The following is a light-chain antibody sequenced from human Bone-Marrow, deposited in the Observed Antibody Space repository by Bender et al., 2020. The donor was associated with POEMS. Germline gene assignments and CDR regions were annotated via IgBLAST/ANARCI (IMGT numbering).Light chain of an antibody. CDR3: CSYADSSTLV. CDR1: STDVGNYEL. CDR2: EVT. Sequence: QSALTQPRSVSGSPGQSVTISCTGTSTDVGNYELVSWYQQHPDKAPKLMIYEVTKRPSGVPDRFSGSKSGNTASLTISGLQAEDEADYYCCSYADSSTLVLGTGTKVTVL. J-gene: IGLJ1*01. V-gene: IGLV2-11*01.